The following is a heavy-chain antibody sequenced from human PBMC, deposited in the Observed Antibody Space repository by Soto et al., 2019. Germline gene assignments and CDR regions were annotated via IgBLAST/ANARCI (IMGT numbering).Heavy chain of an antibody. D-gene: IGHD4-17*01. CDR2: IYYSGST. CDR3: ASYGDYVVSVDY. CDR1: GGSISSGDYY. V-gene: IGHV4-30-4*01. J-gene: IGHJ4*02. Sequence: QVQLQESGPGLVKPSQTLSLPCTVSGGSISSGDYYWSWIRPPPGQGLEWIGYIYYSGSTYYNPSLKSRVTISVDTAKNQFALKLSAVTAADTAVYYCASYGDYVVSVDYWGQGTLVTVSS.